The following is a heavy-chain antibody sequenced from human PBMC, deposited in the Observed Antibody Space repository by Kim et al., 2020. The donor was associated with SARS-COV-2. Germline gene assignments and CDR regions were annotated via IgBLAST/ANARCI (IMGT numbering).Heavy chain of an antibody. D-gene: IGHD3-16*01. CDR3: ARDGPLMITFGGELWYFDL. CDR2: IKQDGSEK. Sequence: GGSLRLSCAASGFTFSSYWMSWVRQAPGKGLEWVANIKQDGSEKYYVDSVKGRFTISRDNAKNSLYLQMNSLRAEDTAVYYCARDGPLMITFGGELWYFDLWGRGTLVTVSS. J-gene: IGHJ2*01. V-gene: IGHV3-7*03. CDR1: GFTFSSYW.